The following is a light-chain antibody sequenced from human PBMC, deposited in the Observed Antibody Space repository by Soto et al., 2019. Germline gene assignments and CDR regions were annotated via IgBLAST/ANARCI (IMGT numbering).Light chain of an antibody. J-gene: IGKJ1*01. Sequence: DIQMTQSPSTLSASVVDRVTTTCLASQSISSWLAWYQQKPGKAPRLLIYDASSLESGVPSRFSGSGSGTEFTLTISSLQPDDFATYYCQHYNSYPWTFGQGTKVDIK. V-gene: IGKV1-5*01. CDR1: QSISSW. CDR3: QHYNSYPWT. CDR2: DAS.